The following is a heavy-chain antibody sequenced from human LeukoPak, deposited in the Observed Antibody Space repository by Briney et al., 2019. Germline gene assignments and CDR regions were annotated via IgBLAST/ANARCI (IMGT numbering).Heavy chain of an antibody. CDR3: ARGSQLLTTVTTCFDY. CDR2: IKQDGSEK. J-gene: IGHJ4*02. Sequence: GGSLRLSCAASGFTFSSYWMSWVRQAPGKGLEWVANIKQDGSEKYYVDSVKGRFTISRDNAKKSLYLQMNRLRAEDTAVYYCARGSQLLTTVTTCFDYWGQGTPVTVSS. D-gene: IGHD4-17*01. V-gene: IGHV3-7*01. CDR1: GFTFSSYW.